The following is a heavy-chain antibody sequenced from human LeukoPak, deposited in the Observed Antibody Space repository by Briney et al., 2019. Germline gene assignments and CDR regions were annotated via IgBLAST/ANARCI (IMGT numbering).Heavy chain of an antibody. D-gene: IGHD2-2*01. V-gene: IGHV1-18*01. Sequence: ASVKVSCKASGYSFTGYGVSWVRQAPGQGLEWMGWISPYTGNTDYVHDLRGRVTVTADTSTNTVYMELRSLRSDGTAVYYCTREAEDLPGAITFLYWGQGTLVTVSS. CDR2: ISPYTGNT. CDR3: TREAEDLPGAITFLY. J-gene: IGHJ4*02. CDR1: GYSFTGYG.